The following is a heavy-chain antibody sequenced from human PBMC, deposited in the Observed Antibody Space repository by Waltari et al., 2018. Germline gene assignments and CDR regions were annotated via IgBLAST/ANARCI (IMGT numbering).Heavy chain of an antibody. J-gene: IGHJ3*02. V-gene: IGHV1-24*01. D-gene: IGHD3-16*01. Sequence: QVQLVQSGAEVKKPGAPVKVSCKVSGYPLPDLSIHWVRQAPGKGLEWMGGFDPEDADTIYAQKFQGRVTMTEDTSTDTAYMELSSLRSEDTAVYYCATGGAPPEGAFDIWGQGTMVTVSS. CDR2: FDPEDADT. CDR1: GYPLPDLS. CDR3: ATGGAPPEGAFDI.